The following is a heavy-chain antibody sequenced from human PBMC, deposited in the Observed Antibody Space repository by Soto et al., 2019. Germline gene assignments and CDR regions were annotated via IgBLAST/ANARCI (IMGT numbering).Heavy chain of an antibody. CDR2: IYPGDSDT. CDR3: ARLPGHCSGGSCPPNWFDP. Sequence: GESLKISCKGSGYSFTSYWIGWVRQMPGKGLEWMGIIYPGDSDTRYSPSFQGQVTISADKSISTAYLQWSSLKASDTAMYYCARLPGHCSGGSCPPNWFDPWGQGTLVTVSS. V-gene: IGHV5-51*01. CDR1: GYSFTSYW. J-gene: IGHJ5*02. D-gene: IGHD2-15*01.